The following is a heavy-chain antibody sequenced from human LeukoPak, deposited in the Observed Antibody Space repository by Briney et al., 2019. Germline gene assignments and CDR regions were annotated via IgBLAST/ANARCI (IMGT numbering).Heavy chain of an antibody. CDR3: TRMTTGHDY. Sequence: SETLSLTCGVSGVSFDDYYWSWVRQTPGKGLEWLGEINHSGYTNDSPSLKSRVTLSIDTSRKQFSLNLRSVTVADAGIYYCTRMTTGHDYWGQGTLGTVSS. D-gene: IGHD4-17*01. J-gene: IGHJ4*02. V-gene: IGHV4-34*01. CDR2: INHSGYT. CDR1: GVSFDDYY.